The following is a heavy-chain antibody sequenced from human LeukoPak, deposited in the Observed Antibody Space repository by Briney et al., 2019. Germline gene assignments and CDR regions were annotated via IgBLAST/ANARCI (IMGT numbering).Heavy chain of an antibody. CDR2: ISYDGSNK. V-gene: IGHV3-30*18. CDR3: AKDHHRYCSGGSCYSLGDY. D-gene: IGHD2-15*01. J-gene: IGHJ4*02. CDR1: GFTFSSYG. Sequence: PGRSLRLSCAASGFTFSSYGMHWVRQAPGKGLEWVAVISYDGSNKYYADSVKGRFTISRDNSKNTLYLQMNSLRAEDTAVYYCAKDHHRYCSGGSCYSLGDYWRQGTLVTVSS.